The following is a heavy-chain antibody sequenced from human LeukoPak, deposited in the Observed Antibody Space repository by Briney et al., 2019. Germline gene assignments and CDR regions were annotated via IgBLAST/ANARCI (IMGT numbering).Heavy chain of an antibody. D-gene: IGHD4-17*01. J-gene: IGHJ3*02. V-gene: IGHV4-4*07. CDR1: GGSISSYY. CDR2: IFTSGSS. CDR3: ARDWSYGDRSESAFDI. Sequence: PSETLSLTCTVSGGSISSYYWSWIRQPAGKGLEWIGRIFTSGSSNYNPSLKSRVTMSVDTSKNKFSLKLKSATAADTAVYYCARDWSYGDRSESAFDIWGQGTMVTVSS.